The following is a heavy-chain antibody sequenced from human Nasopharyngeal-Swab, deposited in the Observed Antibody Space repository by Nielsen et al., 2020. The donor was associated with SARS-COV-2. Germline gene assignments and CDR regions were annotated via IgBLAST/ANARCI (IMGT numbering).Heavy chain of an antibody. V-gene: IGHV4-61*02. J-gene: IGHJ1*01. D-gene: IGHD3-22*01. Sequence: CQAPGKGLEWIGRIYSSGSTNNNPPPKSRVTISLDTSKNHFSQKLSSVTAADTAVYYCARDGGYYYDSSGNYAEYFQHWGQGALVTVSS. CDR3: ARDGGYYYDSSGNYAEYFQH. CDR2: IYSSGST.